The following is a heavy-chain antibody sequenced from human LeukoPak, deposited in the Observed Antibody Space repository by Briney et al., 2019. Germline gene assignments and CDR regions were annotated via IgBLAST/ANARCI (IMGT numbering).Heavy chain of an antibody. CDR2: IYSGGRA. D-gene: IGHD6-19*01. V-gene: IGHV3-53*01. J-gene: IGHJ6*02. CDR1: GFTVSSNY. Sequence: GGSLRLSCAASGFTVSSNYMSWVGQAPGKGVEWVSVIYSGGRAYYADSVNGRFTISRDNSNNPLYLQMNSLRAQDTAVYYCARDSSRIAVAGTGGGYYYYGMDVWGQGTTVTVSS. CDR3: ARDSSRIAVAGTGGGYYYYGMDV.